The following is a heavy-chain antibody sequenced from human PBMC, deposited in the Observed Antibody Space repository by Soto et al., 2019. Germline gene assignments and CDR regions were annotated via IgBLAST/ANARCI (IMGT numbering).Heavy chain of an antibody. D-gene: IGHD2-2*01. Sequence: GGSLRLSCAASGFTFSSYWMSWVRQAPGKGLEWVANIKQDGSEKYYVDSVKGRFTISRDNAKNSLYLQMNSLRAEDTAVYYCARIRGRCSSTSCPAGDAFDIWGQGTMVTVSS. J-gene: IGHJ3*02. V-gene: IGHV3-7*05. CDR1: GFTFSSYW. CDR2: IKQDGSEK. CDR3: ARIRGRCSSTSCPAGDAFDI.